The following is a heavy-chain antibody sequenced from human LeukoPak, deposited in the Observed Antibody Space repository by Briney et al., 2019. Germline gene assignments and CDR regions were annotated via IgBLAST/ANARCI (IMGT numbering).Heavy chain of an antibody. Sequence: GGSLRLSCAASGFTFSTYTMNWVRKAAGKGVWWVSTITSASSDIYYADSVKGRFTISRDNAKNSLDLQMNSLGAEDTAVYYCARDFDIVMLPNFWGQGTLVTVSS. J-gene: IGHJ4*02. V-gene: IGHV3-21*01. D-gene: IGHD2-21*01. CDR1: GFTFSTYT. CDR3: ARDFDIVMLPNF. CDR2: ITSASSDI.